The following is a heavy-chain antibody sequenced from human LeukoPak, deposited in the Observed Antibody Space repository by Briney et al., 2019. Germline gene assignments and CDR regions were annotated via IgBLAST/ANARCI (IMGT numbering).Heavy chain of an antibody. V-gene: IGHV1-69*13. J-gene: IGHJ4*02. D-gene: IGHD6-6*01. CDR1: GYTFTGYY. CDR3: ARFGEYSSSPGGYFDY. CDR2: IIPIFGTA. Sequence: ASVKVSCKASGYTFTGYYMHWVRQAPGQGLEWMGGIIPIFGTANYAQKFQGRVTITADESTSTAYMELSSLRSEDTAVYYCARFGEYSSSPGGYFDYWGQGTLVTVSS.